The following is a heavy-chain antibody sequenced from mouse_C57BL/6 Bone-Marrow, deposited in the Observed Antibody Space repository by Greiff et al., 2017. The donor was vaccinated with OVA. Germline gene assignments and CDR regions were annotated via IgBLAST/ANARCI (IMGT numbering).Heavy chain of an antibody. V-gene: IGHV14-3*01. D-gene: IGHD1-1*01. CDR1: GFTIKNTY. J-gene: IGHJ3*01. CDR3: ASMGYYGNGGTY. Sequence: VQLQQSVAELVRPGASVKLSCTASGFTIKNTYMHWVKQRPEQGLEWIGRIDPANGNTKYAPKFQGKATITADTSSNTAYLQLSSLTSEDTAIYSCASMGYYGNGGTYWGQGTLVTVSA. CDR2: IDPANGNT.